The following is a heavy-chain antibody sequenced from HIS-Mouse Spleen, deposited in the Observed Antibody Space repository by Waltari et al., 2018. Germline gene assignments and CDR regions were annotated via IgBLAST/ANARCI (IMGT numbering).Heavy chain of an antibody. CDR1: VYTFTSYY. CDR2: MNPNSGNT. Sequence: QVQLVQSGAEVKKPGASVKVSCKASVYTFTSYYTNSSRRTTGQGLEWMGWMNPNSGNTGYAQKFQGRVTMTRNTSISTAYMELSSLRSEDTAVYYCARDGPIAARPAFDIWGQGTMVTVSS. CDR3: ARDGPIAARPAFDI. D-gene: IGHD6-6*01. J-gene: IGHJ3*02. V-gene: IGHV1-8*01.